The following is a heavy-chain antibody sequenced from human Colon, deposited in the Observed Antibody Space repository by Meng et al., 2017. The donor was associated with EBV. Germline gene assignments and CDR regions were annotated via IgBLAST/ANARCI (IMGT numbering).Heavy chain of an antibody. D-gene: IGHD6-19*01. CDR3: ARVSSGWDYFDY. V-gene: IGHV4-31*03. CDR2: IYYSGSN. CDR1: GGSVSSGGYY. Sequence: VQLQESGPGLVKPSQTLSLTCIVSGGSVSSGGYYWTWIRQHPGKGLEWFGHIYYSGSNFYSPSLKRRVIISIDTSKNQFSLNLRSVTAADTAVYYCARVSSGWDYFDYWGQGTLVTVSS. J-gene: IGHJ4*02.